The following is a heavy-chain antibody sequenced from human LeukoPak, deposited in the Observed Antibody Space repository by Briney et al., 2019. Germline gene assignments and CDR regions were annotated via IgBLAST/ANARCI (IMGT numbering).Heavy chain of an antibody. CDR1: GGSFSGYY. CDR3: ARGRPLRYFDWSRSYYFDY. V-gene: IGHV4-34*01. Sequence: SETLSLTCAVYGGSFSGYYWSWIRQPPGKGLEWIGEINHSGSTNYNPSLKSRVTISVDTPKNQFSLKLSSVTAADTAVYYCARGRPLRYFDWSRSYYFDYWGQGTLVTVSS. D-gene: IGHD3-9*01. CDR2: INHSGST. J-gene: IGHJ4*02.